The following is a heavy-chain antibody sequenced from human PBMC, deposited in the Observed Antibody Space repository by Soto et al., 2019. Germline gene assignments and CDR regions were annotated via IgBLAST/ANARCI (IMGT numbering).Heavy chain of an antibody. CDR2: ISGSGGNT. V-gene: IGHV3-23*01. J-gene: IGHJ4*02. CDR1: GFTFSSYA. D-gene: IGHD2-21*01. CDR3: AKGVVLDY. Sequence: EVQLLESGGGLVQPGGSLRLSCAASGFTFSSYAMSWVRQAPGKGLEWVSAISGSGGNTYYADSVKGRFTISRDNSKNPLYPQMNSLIAEDTAVYYGAKGVVLDYWGQGTLVTGFS.